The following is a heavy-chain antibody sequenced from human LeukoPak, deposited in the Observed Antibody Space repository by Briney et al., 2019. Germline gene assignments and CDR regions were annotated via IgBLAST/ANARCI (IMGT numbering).Heavy chain of an antibody. Sequence: SETLSLTCTVSGGSISNSFWSWIRQPPGKGLEWIAYIYYTGNTKYNPSLKSRVTISVDTSKNQFSLRLSSVTAEDTAVYYCAKVSGSSPTFDYWGQGTLVTVSS. CDR2: IYYTGNT. V-gene: IGHV4-59*01. CDR3: AKVSGSSPTFDY. D-gene: IGHD1-26*01. J-gene: IGHJ4*02. CDR1: GGSISNSF.